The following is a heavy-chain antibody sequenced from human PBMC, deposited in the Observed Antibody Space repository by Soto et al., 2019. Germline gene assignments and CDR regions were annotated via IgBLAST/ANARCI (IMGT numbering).Heavy chain of an antibody. CDR2: INHSGST. Sequence: VQLQQWGAGLLKPSETLSLTCAVYGGSFSGYYWSWIRQPPGKGLEWIGEINHSGSTNYNPSLKSRVTISVDTSKNQFSLKLSSVTAADTAVYYCARGATVTRWFAPWGQGTLVTVSA. D-gene: IGHD4-17*01. J-gene: IGHJ5*02. CDR1: GGSFSGYY. V-gene: IGHV4-34*01. CDR3: ARGATVTRWFAP.